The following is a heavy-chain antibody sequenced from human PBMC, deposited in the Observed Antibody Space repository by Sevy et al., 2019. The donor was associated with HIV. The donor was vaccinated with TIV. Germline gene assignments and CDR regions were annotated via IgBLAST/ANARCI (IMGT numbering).Heavy chain of an antibody. J-gene: IGHJ4*02. V-gene: IGHV3-23*01. CDR2: ISGSGGST. CDR1: GFTFSSYA. CDR3: AKTLDYYSKTNIDF. D-gene: IGHD3-10*01. Sequence: GGSLRLSCAASGFTFSSYAMTWVRQAPGKGLEWVSGISGSGGSTYYADSVRGRFTISRDNSKNTVYLQMNNLRAEDTAVYYCAKTLDYYSKTNIDFWGQGTLVTVSS.